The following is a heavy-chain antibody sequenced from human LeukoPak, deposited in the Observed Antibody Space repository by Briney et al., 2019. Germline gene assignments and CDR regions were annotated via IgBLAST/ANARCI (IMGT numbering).Heavy chain of an antibody. CDR2: IYSGGST. D-gene: IGHD2-8*01. V-gene: IGHV3-53*01. CDR3: ARVYCTNGVCYTGVYYFDY. J-gene: IGHJ4*02. Sequence: PGRSLRLSCAASGFTVSSNYMSWVRQAPGKGLEWVSVIYSGGSTYYADSVKGRFTISRDNSKNTLYLQMNSLRAEDTAVYYCARVYCTNGVCYTGVYYFDYWGQGTLVTVSS. CDR1: GFTVSSNY.